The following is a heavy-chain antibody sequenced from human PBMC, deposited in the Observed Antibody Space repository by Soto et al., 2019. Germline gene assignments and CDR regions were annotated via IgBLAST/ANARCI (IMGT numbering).Heavy chain of an antibody. CDR1: GFTFSDYY. V-gene: IGHV3-11*01. D-gene: IGHD2-15*01. J-gene: IGHJ6*02. CDR2: ISSSGSTI. Sequence: VHLVESGGGLVKPGGSLRLSCAASGFTFSDYYMTWVRQAPGKGLEWISYISSSGSTIFYAPSVKGRFTISRDNAKNSLDLQMDRLRTEDTAVYFCARGGYCSGGRCLWKSTGMDVWGRGTTVTVSS. CDR3: ARGGYCSGGRCLWKSTGMDV.